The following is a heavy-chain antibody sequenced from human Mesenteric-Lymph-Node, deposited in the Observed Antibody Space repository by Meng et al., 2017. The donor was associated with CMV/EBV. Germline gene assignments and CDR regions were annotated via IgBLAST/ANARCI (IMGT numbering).Heavy chain of an antibody. J-gene: IGHJ6*02. CDR2: ISYDGSNK. V-gene: IGHV3-30-3*01. CDR3: ARERGRQQLVRDYYYYYGMDV. Sequence: GGSLRLSCAASGFTFSSYAMHWVRQAPGKGLEWVAVISYDGSNKYYADSVKGRFTISRDNSKNTLYLQMNSLRAEDTAVYYCARERGRQQLVRDYYYYYGMDVWGQGTTVTVSS. CDR1: GFTFSSYA. D-gene: IGHD6-13*01.